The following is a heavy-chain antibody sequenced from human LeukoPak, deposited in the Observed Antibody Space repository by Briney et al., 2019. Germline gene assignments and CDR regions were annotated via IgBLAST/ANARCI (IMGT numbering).Heavy chain of an antibody. D-gene: IGHD4/OR15-4a*01. CDR1: GFTFSSYA. V-gene: IGHV3-23*01. CDR2: ISGNGGST. J-gene: IGHJ4*02. CDR3: AKTPYGGTVGYFDY. Sequence: PGGSLRLSCAASGFTFSSYAMSWVRQAPGKGLEWVSAISGNGGSTYYADSVKGRFTISRDNSKNTLYLQMNSLRAEDTAVYYCAKTPYGGTVGYFDYWGQGTLVTVSS.